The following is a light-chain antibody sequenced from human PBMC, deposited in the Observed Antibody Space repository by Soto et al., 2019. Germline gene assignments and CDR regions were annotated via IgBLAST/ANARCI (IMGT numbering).Light chain of an antibody. Sequence: GDRVTITCRASQSISSWLAWYQQKPGKAPKLLIYDASSLESGVPSRFSGSGSGTEFTLTISSLQPDDFATYYCQQYYSFPRTFGQGTKVEIK. J-gene: IGKJ1*01. CDR3: QQYYSFPRT. V-gene: IGKV1-5*01. CDR2: DAS. CDR1: QSISSW.